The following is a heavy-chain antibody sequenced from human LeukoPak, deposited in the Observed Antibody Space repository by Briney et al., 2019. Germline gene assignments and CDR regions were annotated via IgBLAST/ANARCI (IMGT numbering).Heavy chain of an antibody. CDR1: GFTFSSYG. Sequence: PGGSLRLSCAASGFTFSSYGMHWLRQAPGKGLEWVTLISYDGSNKYYADSVKGRFTISRDNSKDTLYLQMNSLRAGDTAVYYCARDCTGGTCYDAFDIWGQGTMVTVSS. CDR3: ARDCTGGTCYDAFDI. D-gene: IGHD2-15*01. V-gene: IGHV3-30*03. CDR2: ISYDGSNK. J-gene: IGHJ3*02.